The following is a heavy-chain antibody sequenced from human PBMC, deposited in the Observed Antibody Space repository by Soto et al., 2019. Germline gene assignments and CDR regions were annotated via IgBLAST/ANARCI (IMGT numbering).Heavy chain of an antibody. CDR2: ITSSSDTI. Sequence: GGSLRLSCAASGFTFSSFHMNWVRQAPGRGLEWVAYITSSSDTIYYSDSVKGRFTISRDNARNSLFPQMNSLRAEDTAVYYCAKGYVWGSYRPSMDVWGHGTTVTVSS. J-gene: IGHJ6*02. CDR3: AKGYVWGSYRPSMDV. V-gene: IGHV3-48*04. D-gene: IGHD3-16*02. CDR1: GFTFSSFH.